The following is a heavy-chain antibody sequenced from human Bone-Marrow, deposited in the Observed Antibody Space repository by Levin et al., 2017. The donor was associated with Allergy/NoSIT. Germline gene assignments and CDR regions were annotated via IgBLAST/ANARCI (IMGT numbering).Heavy chain of an antibody. CDR3: ARDSDYGARGYYFDY. CDR2: IWYDGSNK. Sequence: QPGGSLRLSCAASGFTFSSYGMHWVRQAPGKGLEGVAVIWYDGSNKYYADSVKGRFTISRDNSKNTLYLQMNSLRAEDTAVYYCARDSDYGARGYYFDYWGQGTLVTVSS. V-gene: IGHV3-33*01. CDR1: GFTFSSYG. D-gene: IGHD4-17*01. J-gene: IGHJ4*02.